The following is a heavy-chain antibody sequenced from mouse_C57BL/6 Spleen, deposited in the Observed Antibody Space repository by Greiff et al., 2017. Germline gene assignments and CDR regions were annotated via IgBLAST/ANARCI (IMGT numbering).Heavy chain of an antibody. CDR1: GYTFTDYY. CDR2: IYPGSGNT. CDR3: ARNGYHWYFDV. D-gene: IGHD2-2*01. V-gene: IGHV1-76*01. J-gene: IGHJ1*03. Sequence: VKLQESGAELVRPGASVKLSCKASGYTFTDYYINWVKQRPGQGLEWIARIYPGSGNTYYNEKFKGKATLTAEESSSTAYMQLSSLTSEDSAVYFCARNGYHWYFDVWGTGTTVTVSS.